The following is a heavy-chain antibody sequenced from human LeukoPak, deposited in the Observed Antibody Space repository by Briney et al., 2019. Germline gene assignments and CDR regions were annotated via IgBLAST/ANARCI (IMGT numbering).Heavy chain of an antibody. D-gene: IGHD3-22*01. J-gene: IGHJ4*02. CDR2: IYYSGST. Sequence: MPSETLSLTCTVSGGSISSSTYFWGWIRQPPGKGLGWIGTIYYSGSTYYNPSLKTRVTISIDTSRNQFSLKLSSVTAADTAVYYCAGPLLTYYSDSSAYSWGQGTLVTVSS. CDR1: GGSISSSTYF. V-gene: IGHV4-39*01. CDR3: AGPLLTYYSDSSAYS.